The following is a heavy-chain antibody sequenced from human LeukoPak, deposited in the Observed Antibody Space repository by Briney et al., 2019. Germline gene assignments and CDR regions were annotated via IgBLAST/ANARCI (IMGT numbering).Heavy chain of an antibody. V-gene: IGHV3-53*01. CDR1: GFTVSSNY. D-gene: IGHD6-13*01. J-gene: IGHJ4*02. Sequence: GGSLRLSCAASGFTVSSNYMSWVRQAPGKGLEWVSVIYSGGSTYYADSVKGRFTISRDNSKNTLYLQMNSLRAEDTAVYYCAKRTRQQPTSTDYWGQGTLVTVSS. CDR3: AKRTRQQPTSTDY. CDR2: IYSGGST.